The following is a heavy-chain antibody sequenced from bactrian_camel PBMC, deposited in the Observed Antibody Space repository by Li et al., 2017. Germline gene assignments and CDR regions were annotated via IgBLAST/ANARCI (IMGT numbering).Heavy chain of an antibody. CDR2: TSGGGEST. CDR1: GFTFSSYY. CDR3: ATLEYRGGSYPSIFGN. J-gene: IGHJ6*01. Sequence: VQLVESGGGLVQPGGSLRLSCAASGFTFSSYYMSWVRQAPGKGLEWVATTSGGGESTYYADSVKDRFTISRDNAKNTVYLQMNNLKPEDAALYYCATLEYRGGSYPSIFGNWGQGTQVTVS. V-gene: IGHV3S40*01. D-gene: IGHD2*01.